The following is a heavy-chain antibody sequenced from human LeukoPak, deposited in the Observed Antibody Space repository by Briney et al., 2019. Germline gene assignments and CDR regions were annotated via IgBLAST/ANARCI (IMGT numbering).Heavy chain of an antibody. J-gene: IGHJ4*02. D-gene: IGHD6-13*01. CDR3: ARHGIGDSSRDYFDY. CDR1: GDSISKSSYY. Sequence: PSETLSLTCSVSGDSISKSSYYWGWVRQPPGKGLEWIGSIYYSGSTYYNPSLESRVTTSVDTSKNQFSLRLSSVTAADTAVYYCARHGIGDSSRDYFDYWGQGTLVTVSS. CDR2: IYYSGST. V-gene: IGHV4-39*01.